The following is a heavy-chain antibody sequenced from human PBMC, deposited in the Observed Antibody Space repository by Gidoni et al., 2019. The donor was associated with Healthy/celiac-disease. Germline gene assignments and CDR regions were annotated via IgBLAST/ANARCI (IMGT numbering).Heavy chain of an antibody. Sequence: EVQLVESGGGLVQPGRSMRLSCAASGFTFDDYAMHWVRQAPGKGLEWVSGISWNSGSIGYADSVKGRFTISRDNAKNSLYLQMNSLRAEDTALYYCAKDMVASYSSGWPNPDVGFDIWGQGTMVTVSS. CDR3: AKDMVASYSSGWPNPDVGFDI. D-gene: IGHD6-19*01. CDR2: ISWNSGSI. CDR1: GFTFDDYA. V-gene: IGHV3-9*01. J-gene: IGHJ3*02.